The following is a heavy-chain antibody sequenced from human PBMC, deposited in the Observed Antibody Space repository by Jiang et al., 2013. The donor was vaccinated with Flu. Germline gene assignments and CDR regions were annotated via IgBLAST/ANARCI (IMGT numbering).Heavy chain of an antibody. V-gene: IGHV3-33*06. CDR3: ANGVGIAAAGRFDY. CDR2: IWYDGSNK. J-gene: IGHJ4*02. D-gene: IGHD6-13*01. Sequence: EWVAFIWYDGSNKYYADSVKGRFTISRDNSKNTLYLQMNSLRAEDTAVYYCANGVGIAAAGRFDYWGQGTLVTVSS.